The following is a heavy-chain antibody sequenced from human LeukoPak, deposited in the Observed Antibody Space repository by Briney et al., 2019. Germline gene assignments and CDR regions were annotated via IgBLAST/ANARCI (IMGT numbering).Heavy chain of an antibody. CDR3: SRDRGGGDIYFDY. J-gene: IGHJ4*02. Sequence: PGGSLRLSWAVSGGTFCSFEMSWVRQAPGQGLEWVSYISRSGNTIYYADSVKGRFTISRDNAKNSLYLQMSSLGAEDTAIYYCSRDRGGGDIYFDYWGQGTLVTVSS. V-gene: IGHV3-48*03. D-gene: IGHD2-21*02. CDR1: GGTFCSFE. CDR2: ISRSGNTI.